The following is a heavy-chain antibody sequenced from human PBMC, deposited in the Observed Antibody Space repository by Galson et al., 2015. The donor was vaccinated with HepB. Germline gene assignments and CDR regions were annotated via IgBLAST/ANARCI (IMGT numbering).Heavy chain of an antibody. CDR3: ARPYTSGWADAFEI. D-gene: IGHD6-19*01. J-gene: IGHJ3*02. V-gene: IGHV5-51*03. CDR2: IYPGDSDT. Sequence: QSGAEVKKPGESLKIFCKGSGYNFNKYWIGWVRQLPGKGLEWMGIIYPGDSDTTYSPSFQGQVTMSANKSISTAYLQWRSLKASDTAMYYCARPYTSGWADAFEIWGQGTLVTVSS. CDR1: GYNFNKYW.